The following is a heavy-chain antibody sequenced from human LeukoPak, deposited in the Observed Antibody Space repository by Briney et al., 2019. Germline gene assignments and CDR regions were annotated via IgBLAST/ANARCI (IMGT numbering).Heavy chain of an antibody. CDR2: IYYSGST. Sequence: PSQTLSLTCTASGGSISSGGYYWSWIRQPPGKGLEWIGYIYYSGSTNYNPSLKSRVTISVDTSKNQFSLKLSSVTAADTAVYYCARGGYYFDYWGQGTLVTVSS. CDR3: ARGGYYFDY. J-gene: IGHJ4*02. CDR1: GGSISSGGYY. V-gene: IGHV4-61*08.